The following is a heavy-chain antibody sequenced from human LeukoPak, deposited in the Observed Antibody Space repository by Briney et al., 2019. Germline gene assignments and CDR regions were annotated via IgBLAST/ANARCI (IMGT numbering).Heavy chain of an antibody. CDR1: GYTFTGYY. Sequence: ASVKVSCKASGYTFTGYYMHWVRQAPGQGLEWMGWINPNSGGTNYAQKFQGRVTMTRDTSISTAYMELSRLRSDDTAVYYCARDRSGYTPPADYWGQGTLVTVSS. D-gene: IGHD3-3*01. J-gene: IGHJ4*02. V-gene: IGHV1-2*02. CDR2: INPNSGGT. CDR3: ARDRSGYTPPADY.